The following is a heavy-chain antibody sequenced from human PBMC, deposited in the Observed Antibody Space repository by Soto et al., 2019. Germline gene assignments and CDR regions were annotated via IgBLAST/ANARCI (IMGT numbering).Heavy chain of an antibody. V-gene: IGHV3-33*08. J-gene: IGHJ6*02. CDR1: GFTFSNYW. Sequence: PGGSLRLSCAASGFTFSNYWMQWVRQAPGKGLEWVAVIWYDGSNKYYADSVKGRFTISRDNSKNTLYLQMNSLRAEDTAVYYCARDLSAGYCIRTSCYYGMDVWGQGTTVTVSS. CDR3: ARDLSAGYCIRTSCYYGMDV. D-gene: IGHD2-2*03. CDR2: IWYDGSNK.